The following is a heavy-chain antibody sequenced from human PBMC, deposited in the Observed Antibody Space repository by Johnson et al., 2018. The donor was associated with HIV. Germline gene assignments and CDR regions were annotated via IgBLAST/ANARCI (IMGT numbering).Heavy chain of an antibody. CDR1: GFTFSSYW. V-gene: IGHV3-7*02. D-gene: IGHD2-21*02. J-gene: IGHJ3*02. Sequence: VQLVESGGGLVQPGGSLRLSCAASGFTFSSYWMSWVRQAPGKGLEWVANIKQDGSEKYFVDSVKGRFTISRDNAKNSLYLQMNSLRAEDTAVYYCARPGGDPLTDDAFDILGQGTMVTVSS. CDR2: IKQDGSEK. CDR3: ARPGGDPLTDDAFDI.